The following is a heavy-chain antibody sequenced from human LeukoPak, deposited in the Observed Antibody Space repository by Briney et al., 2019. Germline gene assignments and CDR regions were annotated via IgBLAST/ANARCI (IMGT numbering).Heavy chain of an antibody. CDR1: GGSISSSSYY. V-gene: IGHV4-61*05. J-gene: IGHJ4*02. CDR2: IYTSGST. Sequence: SETLSLTCTVSGGSISSSSYYWGWIRQPPGKGLEWIGRIYTSGSTNYNPSLKSRVTMSVDTSKNQFSLKLSSVTAADTAVYYCARGFPPTEWGQGTLVTVSS. CDR3: ARGFPPTE.